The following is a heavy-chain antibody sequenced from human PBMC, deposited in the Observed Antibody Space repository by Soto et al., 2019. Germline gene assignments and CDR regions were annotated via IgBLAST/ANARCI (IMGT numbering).Heavy chain of an antibody. J-gene: IGHJ5*02. V-gene: IGHV1-69*02. CDR2: IIPILGIA. CDR1: GGTFSSYT. D-gene: IGHD2-2*01. CDR3: ARDVCSSTSCYAPESWFDP. Sequence: ASVKVSCKASGGTFSSYTISWVRQAPGQGLEWMGRIIPILGIANYAQKFQGRVTITADKSTSTAYMELSSLRSEDTAVYYCARDVCSSTSCYAPESWFDPWGQGTLVTVSS.